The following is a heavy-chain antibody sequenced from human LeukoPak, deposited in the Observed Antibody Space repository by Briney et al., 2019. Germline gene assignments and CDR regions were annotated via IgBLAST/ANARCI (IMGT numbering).Heavy chain of an antibody. CDR1: GFTFSSYA. CDR3: ARDRWVYCSSTSCYRFDY. J-gene: IGHJ4*02. V-gene: IGHV3-30-3*01. D-gene: IGHD2-2*01. Sequence: PGGSLRLSCAASGFTFSSYAMHWVRQAPGKGLEWVAVISYDGNNKYYADSVKGRFTISRDNSKNTLYLQMNSLRAEDTAVYYCARDRWVYCSSTSCYRFDYWGQGTLVTVSS. CDR2: ISYDGNNK.